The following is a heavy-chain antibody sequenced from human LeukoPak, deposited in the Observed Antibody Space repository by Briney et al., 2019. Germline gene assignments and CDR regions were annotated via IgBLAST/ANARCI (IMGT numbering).Heavy chain of an antibody. CDR1: GGTFSSYA. D-gene: IGHD3-3*01. J-gene: IGHJ4*02. V-gene: IGHV1-69*05. CDR3: ASDPYYDFWSGYYRAFDY. Sequence: SVKVSCKASGGTFSSYAISWVRQAPGQGLEWMGRIIPIFGTANYAQKFQGRVTITTDESTSTAYMELSSLRSEDTAVYYCASDPYYDFWSGYYRAFDYWGQGTLVTVSS. CDR2: IIPIFGTA.